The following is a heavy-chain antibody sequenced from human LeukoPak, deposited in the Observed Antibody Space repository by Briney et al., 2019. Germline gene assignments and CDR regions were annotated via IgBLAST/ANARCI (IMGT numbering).Heavy chain of an antibody. CDR2: IIPIFGTA. V-gene: IGHV1-69*06. J-gene: IGHJ6*03. D-gene: IGHD5-18*01. CDR1: GYTFTSYY. CDR3: AKQGAARQDYYMDV. Sequence: ASVKVSCKASGYTFTSYYIHWVRQAPGQGLEWMGRIIPIFGTANYAQKFQGRVTITADIVSSTAYMEVNSLTSDDTAVYFCAKQGAARQDYYMDVWGNGTTVTVSS.